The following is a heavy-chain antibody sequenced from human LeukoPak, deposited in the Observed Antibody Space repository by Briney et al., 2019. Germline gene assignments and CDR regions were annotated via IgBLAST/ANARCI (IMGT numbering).Heavy chain of an antibody. J-gene: IGHJ5*02. Sequence: ASVKVSCKASGYTFTSYDINWVRQATGQGLEWMGWMNPNSGNTGYAQKFQGRVTMTRDTSISTAYMELSSLRSEDTAVYYCARTDYGDGTGGNWFDPWGQGTLVTVSS. CDR2: MNPNSGNT. D-gene: IGHD4-17*01. CDR3: ARTDYGDGTGGNWFDP. CDR1: GYTFTSYD. V-gene: IGHV1-8*01.